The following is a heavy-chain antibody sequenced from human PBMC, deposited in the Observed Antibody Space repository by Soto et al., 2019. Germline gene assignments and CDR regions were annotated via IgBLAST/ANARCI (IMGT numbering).Heavy chain of an antibody. V-gene: IGHV3-33*01. CDR1: GFTFSTYV. Sequence: GGSLRLSCAASGFTFSTYVMHWVRQAPGKGLEWVAVIWYDGSNRNYADSVKGRFTISRDNSKNTLYLQMNSLRGEDTAVYYCATETTNYAHDFWGQGTLVTVSS. CDR3: ATETTNYAHDF. D-gene: IGHD2-2*01. CDR2: IWYDGSNR. J-gene: IGHJ4*02.